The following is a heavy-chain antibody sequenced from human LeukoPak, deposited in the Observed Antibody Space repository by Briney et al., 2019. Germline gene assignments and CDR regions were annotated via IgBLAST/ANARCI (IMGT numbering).Heavy chain of an antibody. CDR2: LDPEDGET. J-gene: IGHJ4*02. D-gene: IGHD3-3*01. Sequence: ASVKVSCKVSGYTLTELSMHWVRQAPGKGLEWMGGLDPEDGETIYAQKFQGRVTMTEDTSTDTAYMELSSLRSEDTAVYYCAAARVLRFLEWLPDFDYWGQGTLVTVSS. CDR3: AAARVLRFLEWLPDFDY. V-gene: IGHV1-24*01. CDR1: GYTLTELS.